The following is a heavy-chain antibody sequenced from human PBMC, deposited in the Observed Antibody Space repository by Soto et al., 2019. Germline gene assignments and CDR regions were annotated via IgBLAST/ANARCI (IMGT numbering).Heavy chain of an antibody. V-gene: IGHV3-48*02. CDR2: ISSSNRTI. CDR3: AREGWPLLQTGMDV. J-gene: IGHJ6*02. D-gene: IGHD2-15*01. Sequence: GGSLRLACAASGFTFRSYSMNWVRQAPGKGLEWVSYISSSNRTINYADSVKGRFIISRDNAKNSLYLQMHSLRDEDTAVYYCAREGWPLLQTGMDVWGQGTTVTV. CDR1: GFTFRSYS.